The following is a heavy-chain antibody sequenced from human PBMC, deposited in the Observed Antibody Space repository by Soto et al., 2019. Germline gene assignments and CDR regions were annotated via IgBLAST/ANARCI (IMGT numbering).Heavy chain of an antibody. D-gene: IGHD6-19*01. J-gene: IGHJ4*02. Sequence: SETLSLTCTVSGGSISSYYWSWIRQPPGKGLEWIGYIYYSGSTNYNPSLKSRVTISVDTSKNQFSLKLSSVTAADTAVYYCARGFGYSSGWAYFDYWGQGTLVTVSS. CDR3: ARGFGYSSGWAYFDY. V-gene: IGHV4-59*01. CDR2: IYYSGST. CDR1: GGSISSYY.